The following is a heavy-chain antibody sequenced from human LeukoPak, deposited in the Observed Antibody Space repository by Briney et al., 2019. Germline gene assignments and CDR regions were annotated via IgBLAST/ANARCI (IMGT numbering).Heavy chain of an antibody. V-gene: IGHV4-59*01. CDR1: GGSISSYY. Sequence: SETLSLTCTVSGGSISSYYWSWIRQPPGKGLEWIGYIYYSGSTNYNPSLKSRVTISVDTSKNQFSLKLSSVTAADTAVYYCAGVRGSDAFDIWGQGTMVTVSS. CDR2: IYYSGST. D-gene: IGHD3-10*01. J-gene: IGHJ3*02. CDR3: AGVRGSDAFDI.